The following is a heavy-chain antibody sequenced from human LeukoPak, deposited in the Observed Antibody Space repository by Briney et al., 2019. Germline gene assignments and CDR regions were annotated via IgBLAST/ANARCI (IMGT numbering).Heavy chain of an antibody. V-gene: IGHV3-30*18. CDR2: ISYDGSNK. J-gene: IGHJ5*02. CDR1: GFTFSSYG. D-gene: IGHD1-26*01. CDR3: AKDARPAEWELTTPIDP. Sequence: GGSLRLSCAASGFTFSSYGMHWVRQAPGKGLEWVAVISYDGSNKYYADSVKGRFTISRDNSKNTLYLQMNSRRAEDTAVYYCAKDARPAEWELTTPIDPWGQGTLVTVSS.